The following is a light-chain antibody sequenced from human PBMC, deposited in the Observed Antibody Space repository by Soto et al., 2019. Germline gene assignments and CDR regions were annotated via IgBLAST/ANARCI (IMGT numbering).Light chain of an antibody. J-gene: IGLJ2*01. V-gene: IGLV2-8*01. CDR3: SSYAGFNVI. CDR2: EVT. Sequence: QSVLTQPPSASGSPGQSVTISCTGTSSDAGAYNYVSWYQQHPGKAPKLMIYEVTKRPSGVPDRFSGSKSGNTASLTVSGLQAEDEADYYCSSYAGFNVIFGGGTKLTVL. CDR1: SSDAGAYNY.